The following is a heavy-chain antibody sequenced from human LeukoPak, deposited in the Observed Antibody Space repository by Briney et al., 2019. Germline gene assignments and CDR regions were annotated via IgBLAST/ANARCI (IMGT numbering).Heavy chain of an antibody. CDR1: GFTFRSDW. Sequence: GGSLRLSCVASGFTFRSDWMSWVRQAPGKGPEWVASIKQDGGEIYYVESVKGRFTISRDNARNSLYLQMNSLRAEDTAVYYCAKDFGGLLWFGELFPSYYFDYWGQGTLVTVSS. CDR2: IKQDGGEI. J-gene: IGHJ4*02. V-gene: IGHV3-7*01. D-gene: IGHD3-10*01. CDR3: AKDFGGLLWFGELFPSYYFDY.